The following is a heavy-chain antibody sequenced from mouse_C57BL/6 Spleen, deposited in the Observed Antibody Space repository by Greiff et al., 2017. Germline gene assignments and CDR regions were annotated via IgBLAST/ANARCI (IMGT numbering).Heavy chain of an antibody. D-gene: IGHD2-2*01. J-gene: IGHJ2*01. CDR2: IDPSASYT. CDR1: GYTFTSYW. Sequence: QVQLQQPGAELVMPGASVQLSCKASGYTFTSYWMHWVKQRPGQGLEWIGEIDPSASYTNYNQKFKGKSTLTVDNSSSTAYMQRSSLTSEDSAVYYCATMVRRRNYFDYCGQGTTLTVSS. CDR3: ATMVRRRNYFDY. V-gene: IGHV1-69*01.